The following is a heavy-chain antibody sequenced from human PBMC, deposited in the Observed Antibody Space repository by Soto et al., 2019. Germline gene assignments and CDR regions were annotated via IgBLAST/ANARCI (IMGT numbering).Heavy chain of an antibody. V-gene: IGHV1-46*01. Sequence: ASVKVSCKASGYTFTSYYMHWVRQAPGQGLEWIGIINPSGGGTSYAQKLQGRVTMTRDTSTSKVYMELSSLRSEDTAVYYCARESTLAYWGQGILVTVSS. CDR3: ARESTLAY. J-gene: IGHJ4*02. CDR1: GYTFTSYY. CDR2: INPSGGGT.